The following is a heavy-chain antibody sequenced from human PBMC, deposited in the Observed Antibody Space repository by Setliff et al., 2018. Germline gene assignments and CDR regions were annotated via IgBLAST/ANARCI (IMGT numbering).Heavy chain of an antibody. CDR1: GFTFSSYA. Sequence: GGSLSLSCAASGFTFSSYAMHWVRQAPGKGLEWVAVISYDGSNKYYADSVKGRFTISRDNSKNTLYLQMNSLRAEDTAVYYCARPHSVIAISYFDYWGQGTLVTVSS. V-gene: IGHV3-30-3*01. CDR2: ISYDGSNK. CDR3: ARPHSVIAISYFDY. D-gene: IGHD2-21*01. J-gene: IGHJ4*02.